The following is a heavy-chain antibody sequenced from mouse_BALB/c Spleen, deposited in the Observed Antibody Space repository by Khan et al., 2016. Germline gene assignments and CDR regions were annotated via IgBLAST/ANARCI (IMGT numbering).Heavy chain of an antibody. CDR2: IFPGDGST. CDR3: ARLRLRRFNWYFDV. Sequence: QVQLQQSGAELVKPGASVKLSCKASGYTFTSYDINWVGQRPEQGLEWIGWIFPGDGSTKYNEKFKGKATLTTDKSSSTAYMQLSRLTSEDSAVYFCARLRLRRFNWYFDVWGAGTTVTVSS. J-gene: IGHJ1*01. D-gene: IGHD2-2*01. CDR1: GYTFTSYD. V-gene: IGHV1S56*01.